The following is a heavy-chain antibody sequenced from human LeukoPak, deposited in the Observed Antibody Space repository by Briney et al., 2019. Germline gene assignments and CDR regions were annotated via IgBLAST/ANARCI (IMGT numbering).Heavy chain of an antibody. J-gene: IGHJ3*02. CDR2: ISYDGSSK. V-gene: IGHV3-30-3*01. CDR3: AYPDI. Sequence: PGGSLRLSCAASGFTFSSYAMHWVRQAPGKGLEWVAVISYDGSSKYYADSVKGRFTISRDNSKNTLYLQMNSLRAEDTAVYYCAYPDIWGQGTMVTVSS. CDR1: GFTFSSYA.